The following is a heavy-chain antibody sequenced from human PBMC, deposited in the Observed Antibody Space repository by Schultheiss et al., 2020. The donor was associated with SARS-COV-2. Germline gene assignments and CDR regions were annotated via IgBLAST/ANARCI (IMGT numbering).Heavy chain of an antibody. Sequence: SETLSLTCTVSGGSISSGDYYWSWIRQPPGKGLEWIGYIYYSGSTNYNPSLESRVTMSVNTSKNQFSLKLTSVTAADTAVYFCAKETDREDRNWFDPWGQGILVTVSS. J-gene: IGHJ5*02. V-gene: IGHV4-61*08. CDR1: GGSISSGDYY. CDR3: AKETDREDRNWFDP. CDR2: IYYSGST.